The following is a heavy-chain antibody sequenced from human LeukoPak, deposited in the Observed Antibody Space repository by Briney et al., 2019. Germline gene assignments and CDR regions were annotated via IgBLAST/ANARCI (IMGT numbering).Heavy chain of an antibody. CDR1: GFTFSSYS. D-gene: IGHD3-10*01. Sequence: GGSLRLSCAASGFTFSSYSMNWVRQAPGKGLEWVSVIYSDGTTYYADSVKGRFTISRDNSQNTLYLQMNSLRAEDTAVYYCARLGSYYDMDVWGQGTTVTVSS. J-gene: IGHJ6*02. CDR3: ARLGSYYDMDV. V-gene: IGHV3-53*01. CDR2: IYSDGTT.